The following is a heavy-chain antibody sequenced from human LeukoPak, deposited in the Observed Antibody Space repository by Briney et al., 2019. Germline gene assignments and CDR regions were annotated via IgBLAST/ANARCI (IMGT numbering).Heavy chain of an antibody. D-gene: IGHD4-17*01. J-gene: IGHJ3*02. V-gene: IGHV4-34*09. CDR3: ARDYGDYEGAFDI. CDR1: GGSFSGYY. CDR2: IYYSGST. Sequence: PSETLSLTCAVYGGSFSGYYWSWIRQPPGKGLEWIGYIYYSGSTYYNPSLKSRVTISVDTSKNQFSLKLSSVTAADTAVYYCARDYGDYEGAFDIWGQGTMVTVSS.